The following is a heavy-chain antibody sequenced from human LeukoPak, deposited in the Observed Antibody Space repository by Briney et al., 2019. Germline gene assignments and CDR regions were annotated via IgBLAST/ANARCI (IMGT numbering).Heavy chain of an antibody. Sequence: GESLQISCKGSGYKFSNYWIGWVRQMPGKGLEWMGIIYPGDSNTRYSPSFQGQVTMSADNSISTAYLQWSSLKASDTAMYYCGSGDLYFDYWGQGTLVTVSS. CDR2: IYPGDSNT. CDR1: GYKFSNYW. J-gene: IGHJ4*02. V-gene: IGHV5-51*01. D-gene: IGHD2-21*02. CDR3: GSGDLYFDY.